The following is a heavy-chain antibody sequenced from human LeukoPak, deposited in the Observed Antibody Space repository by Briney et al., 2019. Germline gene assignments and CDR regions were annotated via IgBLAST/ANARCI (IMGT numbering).Heavy chain of an antibody. D-gene: IGHD2-15*01. CDR1: GVSISSYY. CDR2: IYYSGST. V-gene: IGHV4-59*01. CDR3: ARVGYCSGGSCYSDYFDY. Sequence: SETLSLTCTVSGVSISSYYWSWIRQPPGKGLEWIGYIYYSGSTNYNPSLKSRVTISVDTSKNQFSLKLSSVTAADTAVYYCARVGYCSGGSCYSDYFDYWGQGTLVTVSS. J-gene: IGHJ4*02.